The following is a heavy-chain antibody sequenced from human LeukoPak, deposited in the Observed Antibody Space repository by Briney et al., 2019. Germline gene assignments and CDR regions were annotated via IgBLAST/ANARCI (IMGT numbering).Heavy chain of an antibody. Sequence: ASVKVSCKASGYTFVSYGVSWVRQAPGQRLEWMGWITAYNGNTDYAQKLQGRVTMTTDTSTSTAYMELRSLRSDDTAVYYCARGPPRLGSYFYYAMDVWGQGTTVTVSS. CDR3: ARGPPRLGSYFYYAMDV. D-gene: IGHD7-27*01. V-gene: IGHV1-18*01. CDR2: ITAYNGNT. CDR1: GYTFVSYG. J-gene: IGHJ6*02.